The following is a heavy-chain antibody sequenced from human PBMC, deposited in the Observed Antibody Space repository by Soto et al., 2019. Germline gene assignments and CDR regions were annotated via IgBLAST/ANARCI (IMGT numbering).Heavy chain of an antibody. Sequence: ASVKVSCKASGYTFTSYGISWVRQAPGQGLEWIGWINPNSGGTNNAQKFQGRVTMTRDTSTSTVYMELSALISDDTAVYYCARSLLDEYSSSWRSAYYGMDVWGQGTTVTVSS. CDR3: ARSLLDEYSSSWRSAYYGMDV. J-gene: IGHJ6*02. D-gene: IGHD6-13*01. CDR2: INPNSGGT. V-gene: IGHV1-2*02. CDR1: GYTFTSYG.